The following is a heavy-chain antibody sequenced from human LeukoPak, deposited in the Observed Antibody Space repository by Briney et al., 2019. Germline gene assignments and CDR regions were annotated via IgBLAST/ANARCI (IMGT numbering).Heavy chain of an antibody. CDR2: ISSSSSYI. CDR1: GFTFNSYS. V-gene: IGHV3-21*01. CDR3: AKDSRNLPFDY. J-gene: IGHJ4*02. Sequence: PGGSLRLSCAASGFTFNSYSMNWVRQAPGKGLEWVSSISSSSSYIYYADSVKDRFTISRDNSKNTLYLQMNSLRAEDTALYYCAKDSRNLPFDYWGQGTLVTVSS. D-gene: IGHD1-14*01.